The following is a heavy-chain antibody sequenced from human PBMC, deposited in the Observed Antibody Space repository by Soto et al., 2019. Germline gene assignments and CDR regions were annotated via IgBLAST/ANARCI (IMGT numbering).Heavy chain of an antibody. CDR2: IYYSGST. CDR1: GGSISSYY. V-gene: IGHV4-59*01. Sequence: SETLSLTCTVSGGSISSYYWSWIRQPPGKGLEWIGYIYYSGSTNYNPSLKSRVTISVDTSKNQFSLKLSSVTAADTAVYYCARGDMGGGPSDYWGQGTLVTVS. CDR3: ARGDMGGGPSDY. J-gene: IGHJ4*02. D-gene: IGHD1-26*01.